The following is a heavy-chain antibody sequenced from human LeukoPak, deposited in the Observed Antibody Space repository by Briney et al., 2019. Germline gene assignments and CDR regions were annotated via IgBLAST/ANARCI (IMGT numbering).Heavy chain of an antibody. D-gene: IGHD3-3*01. CDR2: MNPNSGNT. J-gene: IGHJ4*02. V-gene: IGHV1-8*01. CDR3: AIMKSGWYYFDY. CDR1: GYTFTSYD. Sequence: ASVKVSCKASGYTFTSYDINWVRQATGQGLEWMVWMNPNSGNTGYAQKFQGRVTMTRNTSISTAYMELSSLRSEDTAVYYCAIMKSGWYYFDYWGQGTLVTVSS.